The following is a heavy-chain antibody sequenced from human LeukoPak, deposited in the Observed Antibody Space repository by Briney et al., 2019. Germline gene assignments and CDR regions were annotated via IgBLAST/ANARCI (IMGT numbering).Heavy chain of an antibody. Sequence: SGPVLVKPTETLTLTCTVSGFSLNNPRMAVSWIRQPPGKALEWLAHIFSNDEKSYSTSLNSRLSISKDTYKSQVVLTMTNMDPADTATYFCARMRQNYGDYEPYSFDYWGQGTLVTVSS. CDR3: ARMRQNYGDYEPYSFDY. J-gene: IGHJ4*02. CDR2: IFSNDEK. CDR1: GFSLNNPRMA. V-gene: IGHV2-26*01. D-gene: IGHD4-17*01.